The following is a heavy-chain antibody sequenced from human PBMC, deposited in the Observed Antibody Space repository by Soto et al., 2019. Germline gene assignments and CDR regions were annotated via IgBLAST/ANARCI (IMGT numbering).Heavy chain of an antibody. CDR1: GFTLSPYS. J-gene: IGHJ5*02. CDR3: ARNYYDSSGYFLDWFDP. CDR2: ISSSSSTI. D-gene: IGHD3-22*01. V-gene: IGHV3-48*02. Sequence: GGSLRLSCAASGFTLSPYSMNWVRQAPGKGLEWVSYISSSSSTIYYADSVKGRFTISRDNAKNSLYLQMNSLRDEDTAVYYCARNYYDSSGYFLDWFDPWGQGTLVTVSS.